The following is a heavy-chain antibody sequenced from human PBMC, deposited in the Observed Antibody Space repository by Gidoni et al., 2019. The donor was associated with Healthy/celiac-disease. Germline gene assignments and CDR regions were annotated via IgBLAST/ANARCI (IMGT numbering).Heavy chain of an antibody. CDR2: ISSSSSTI. V-gene: IGHV3-48*01. J-gene: IGHJ4*02. CDR3: AREGYYCSGGSCPTYYGY. D-gene: IGHD2-15*01. Sequence: EVQLVESGGGLVQPGGSLSLSCAASGFTFSSYSMTWVRQAPGKGLEWVSYISSSSSTIYYADSVKGRFTISRDNAKNSLYLQMNSLRAEDTAVYYCAREGYYCSGGSCPTYYGYWGQGTLVTVSS. CDR1: GFTFSSYS.